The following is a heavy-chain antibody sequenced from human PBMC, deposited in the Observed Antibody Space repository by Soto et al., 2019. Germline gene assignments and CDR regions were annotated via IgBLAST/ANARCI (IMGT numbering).Heavy chain of an antibody. CDR2: ISYDGSNK. Sequence: QVQLVESGGGVVQPGRSLRLSCAASGFTFSSYGMHWVRQAPGKGLEWVAVISYDGSNKYYADSVKGRFTISRDNSKNPLYLKMNSLRAEDPAVFYCAPGFGAFDSWARGTLVTV. CDR1: GFTFSSYG. D-gene: IGHD3-10*01. V-gene: IGHV3-30*03. J-gene: IGHJ4*02. CDR3: APGFGAFDS.